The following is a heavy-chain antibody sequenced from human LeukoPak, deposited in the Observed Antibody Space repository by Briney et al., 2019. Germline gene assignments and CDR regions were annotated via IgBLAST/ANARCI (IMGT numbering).Heavy chain of an antibody. CDR3: ARESNWGGDAFDI. D-gene: IGHD7-27*01. V-gene: IGHV3-7*01. Sequence: GGSLRLSCAASGLSISSYFMTWVRQAPGKGLEWVANIKQDGSDIYYVDSVKGRFTISRDNAKNSLYLQMNSLRAEDTAVYYCARESNWGGDAFDIWGLGTMVTVSS. CDR2: IKQDGSDI. CDR1: GLSISSYF. J-gene: IGHJ3*02.